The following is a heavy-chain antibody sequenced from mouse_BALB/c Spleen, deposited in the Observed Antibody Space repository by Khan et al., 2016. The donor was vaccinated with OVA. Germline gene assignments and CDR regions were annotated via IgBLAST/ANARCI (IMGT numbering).Heavy chain of an antibody. D-gene: IGHD4-1*01. V-gene: IGHV14-3*02. Sequence: VQLQQSGAELVKPGDSVKLSCTASGFNIKDTYMHWVQQRPEQGLEWIGRIDFANGNTKSDPKFQGKATITADTSSNTAYLQLSSLTSEDTAVYYCTRDYWDEFTYWGQGTLVTVSA. CDR2: IDFANGNT. CDR1: GFNIKDTY. CDR3: TRDYWDEFTY. J-gene: IGHJ3*01.